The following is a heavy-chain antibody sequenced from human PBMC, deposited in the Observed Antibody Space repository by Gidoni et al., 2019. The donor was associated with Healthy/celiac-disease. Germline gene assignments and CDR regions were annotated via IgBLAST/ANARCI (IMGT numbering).Heavy chain of an antibody. V-gene: IGHV3-23*01. Sequence: EVQLFESGGGLVQPGGSLRLSCSASGFTFSSYAMSWVRQAPGKGLEWVSAISGSGGSTYYADSVKGRFTISRDNSKNTLYLQMNSLRDEDTAVYYCASPMVRGVIITWAFDYWGQGTLVTVAS. CDR1: GFTFSSYA. CDR2: ISGSGGST. J-gene: IGHJ4*02. D-gene: IGHD3-10*01. CDR3: ASPMVRGVIITWAFDY.